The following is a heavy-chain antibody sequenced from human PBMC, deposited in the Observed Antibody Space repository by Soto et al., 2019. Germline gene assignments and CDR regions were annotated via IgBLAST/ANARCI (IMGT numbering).Heavy chain of an antibody. CDR2: VFYDGRT. V-gene: IGHV4-39*01. CDR1: GGSISSAPSY. CDR3: VGFKSSTIFSH. Sequence: SETLSLTCTVAGGSISSAPSYWAWIRQPPGKGLEWIGHVFYDGRTSYSPSLRSRVSISADTSKNQFSVKLSSVTAADAAVYFCVGFKSSTIFSHWGQGTLVTVSS. D-gene: IGHD3-9*01. J-gene: IGHJ4*02.